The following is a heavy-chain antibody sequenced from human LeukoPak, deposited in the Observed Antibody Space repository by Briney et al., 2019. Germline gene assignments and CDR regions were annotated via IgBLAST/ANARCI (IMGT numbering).Heavy chain of an antibody. Sequence: KLSQTLSLTCAISGDSVSSNSVAWNWIRQSSSRGLEWLGRTYYRSKWYNEYAASVRGRITINPDTPKNQFSLQLNSVTPEDKAVYHCSRDQYCSSFACSFDYWGQGTLVTVSS. D-gene: IGHD2-2*01. CDR1: GDSVSSNSVA. CDR2: TYYRSKWYN. V-gene: IGHV6-1*01. J-gene: IGHJ4*02. CDR3: SRDQYCSSFACSFDY.